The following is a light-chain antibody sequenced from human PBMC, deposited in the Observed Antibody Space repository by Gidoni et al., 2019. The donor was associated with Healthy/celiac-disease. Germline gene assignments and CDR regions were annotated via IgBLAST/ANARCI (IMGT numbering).Light chain of an antibody. J-gene: IGLJ3*02. Sequence: QSVLTQPPSVSGAPGQRVPISCTGSSSNIGAGYEVHWYQQLPGTAPKLLIYGNSNRPSGVPDRFSGSKSGTSASLAITGLQAEDEADYYCQSYDSSLSVWVFGGGTKLTV. CDR1: SSNIGAGYE. V-gene: IGLV1-40*01. CDR2: GNS. CDR3: QSYDSSLSVWV.